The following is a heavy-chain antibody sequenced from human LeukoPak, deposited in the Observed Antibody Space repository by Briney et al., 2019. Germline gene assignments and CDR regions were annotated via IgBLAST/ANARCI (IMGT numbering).Heavy chain of an antibody. D-gene: IGHD1-26*01. CDR2: INPKSGGT. Sequence: ASVKVSCKASGYTFSAYCMHWVRQAPGQGLEWMGWINPKSGGTNYAQQFQDRVTMTRDTSISSTYMELSRLKSDDTAVYYCARASGSYWWFDSWGQGTLVTVSS. V-gene: IGHV1-2*02. CDR1: GYTFSAYC. J-gene: IGHJ5*01. CDR3: ARASGSYWWFDS.